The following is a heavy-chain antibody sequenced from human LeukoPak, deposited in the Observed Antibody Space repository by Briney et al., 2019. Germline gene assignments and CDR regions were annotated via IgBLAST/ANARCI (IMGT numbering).Heavy chain of an antibody. D-gene: IGHD1-7*01. V-gene: IGHV3-23*01. Sequence: PGGSLRLSCAASGFTFSSYAMSWVRQAPGKGLEWVSAISGSGGSTYYADSVKGRSTISRDNSKNTLYLQMNSLRAEDTAVYYCAKDPLFETGTNFDYWGQGTLVTVSS. J-gene: IGHJ4*02. CDR1: GFTFSSYA. CDR3: AKDPLFETGTNFDY. CDR2: ISGSGGST.